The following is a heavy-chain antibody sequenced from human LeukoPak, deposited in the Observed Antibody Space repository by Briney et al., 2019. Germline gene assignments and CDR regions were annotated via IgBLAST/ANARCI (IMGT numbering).Heavy chain of an antibody. CDR1: GFTVSSNY. CDR2: IYSGGST. D-gene: IGHD6-19*01. J-gene: IGHJ4*02. V-gene: IGHV3-53*01. CDR3: ARDSSSGWYHDS. Sequence: GGSLRLSYVVSGFTVSSNYMSWVRQAPGKGLEWVSVIYSGGSTSYADSVKGRFTVSRDNSKNTLYLQMNSLRAEDTAVYYCARDSSSGWYHDSWGQGTLVTVSS.